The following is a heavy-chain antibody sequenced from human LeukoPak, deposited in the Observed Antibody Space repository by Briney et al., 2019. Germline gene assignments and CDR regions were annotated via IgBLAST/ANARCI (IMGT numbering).Heavy chain of an antibody. D-gene: IGHD1-1*01. CDR2: ISAGGETT. CDR1: RFRFSTFP. Sequence: GESLRLSCAASRFRFSTFPMGWVRQAPGKGLEWVSGISAGGETTFNADSVRGRLTISRDNSKNTLYPQMNSLRADDTAVYYCAKSFLTTATGTGRAFDIWGQGTMVTVSS. J-gene: IGHJ3*02. V-gene: IGHV3-23*01. CDR3: AKSFLTTATGTGRAFDI.